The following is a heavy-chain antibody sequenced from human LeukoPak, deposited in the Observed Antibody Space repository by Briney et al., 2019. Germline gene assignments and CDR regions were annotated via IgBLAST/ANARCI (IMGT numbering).Heavy chain of an antibody. CDR3: AREEAPRTYYYGSGSHPYCYYGMDV. D-gene: IGHD3-10*01. CDR2: ISAYNGNT. CDR1: GCTFTKYV. V-gene: IGHV1-18*01. Sequence: AVKVSCKASGCTFTKYVLSGVRPAPGQGVAWVGWISAYNGNTNYAQKLQGRVTMTTDTSTSTAYMELRSLRSDDTAVYYCAREEAPRTYYYGSGSHPYCYYGMDVWGQGTTVTVSS. J-gene: IGHJ6*02.